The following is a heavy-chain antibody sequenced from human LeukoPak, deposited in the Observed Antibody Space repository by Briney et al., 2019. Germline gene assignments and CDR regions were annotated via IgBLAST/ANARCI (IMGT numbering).Heavy chain of an antibody. J-gene: IGHJ5*02. CDR1: GGSIGSYY. Sequence: SETLSLTCTVSGGSIGSYYWSWIRQPPGKGLEWIGYIYYSGSTNYNPSLKSRVTISVDTSKNQFSLKLSSVTAADTAVYYCARVQQWLVDPWGQGTLVTVSS. CDR3: ARVQQWLVDP. V-gene: IGHV4-59*01. CDR2: IYYSGST. D-gene: IGHD6-19*01.